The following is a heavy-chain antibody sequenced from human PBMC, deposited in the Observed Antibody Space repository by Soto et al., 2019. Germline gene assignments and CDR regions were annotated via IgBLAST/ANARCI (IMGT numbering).Heavy chain of an antibody. J-gene: IGHJ4*02. CDR2: ISAYNGNT. V-gene: IGHV1-18*01. D-gene: IGHD3-22*01. Sequence: ASVKVSCKASGYTFTSYGISWVRQAPGQGLEWMGWISAYNGNTNYAQKLQGRVTMTTDTSKNQFSLKLSSVTAADTAVYYCARGVTYYYDSSGYSDYWGQGTLVTVSS. CDR1: GYTFTSYG. CDR3: ARGVTYYYDSSGYSDY.